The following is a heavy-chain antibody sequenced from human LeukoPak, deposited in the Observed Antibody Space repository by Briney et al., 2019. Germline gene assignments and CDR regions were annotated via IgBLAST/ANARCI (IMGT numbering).Heavy chain of an antibody. CDR3: ARHSARTVTDY. Sequence: SETLSLTCTVSGGSISSSSYYGGWLRQPPGRGLEGIGSIYYSGSTYYNPSLKSRVTISVDTSKTQSSLKLSSVPAADTAVYYCARHSARTVTDYWGQGTLVTVSS. J-gene: IGHJ4*02. D-gene: IGHD4-17*01. V-gene: IGHV4-39*01. CDR1: GGSISSSSYY. CDR2: IYYSGST.